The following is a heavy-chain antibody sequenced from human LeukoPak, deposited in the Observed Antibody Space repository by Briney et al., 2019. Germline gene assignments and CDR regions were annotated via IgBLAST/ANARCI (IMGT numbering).Heavy chain of an antibody. CDR2: ISSSSSHI. J-gene: IGHJ3*02. V-gene: IGHV3-21*04. D-gene: IGHD3-3*01. Sequence: GGSLRLSCSASGFTFSIYSMNWVRQAPGKGLEWVASISSSSSHIYYADSVKGRFTISRDNAKNSVYLQMNSLRAEDTAVYYCAKDKMYSDFWSGHDAFDIWGQGTMVTVSS. CDR1: GFTFSIYS. CDR3: AKDKMYSDFWSGHDAFDI.